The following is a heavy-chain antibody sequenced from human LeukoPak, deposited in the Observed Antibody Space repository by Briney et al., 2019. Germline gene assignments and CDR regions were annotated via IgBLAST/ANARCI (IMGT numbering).Heavy chain of an antibody. CDR3: ATFGPGSNYDFWSGYYH. D-gene: IGHD3-3*01. V-gene: IGHV1-18*01. CDR1: GYTFTSYG. J-gene: IGHJ5*02. CDR2: ISAYNGNT. Sequence: GASVKVSCRASGYTFTSYGISWGRQAPGQGLEWMGWISAYNGNTNYAQKLQGRVTMTTDTSMSTAYMELRSLRSDDTAVYYCATFGPGSNYDFWSGYYHWGQGTLVTVSS.